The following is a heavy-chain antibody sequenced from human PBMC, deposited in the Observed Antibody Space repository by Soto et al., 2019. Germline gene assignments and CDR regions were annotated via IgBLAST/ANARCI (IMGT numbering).Heavy chain of an antibody. V-gene: IGHV3-30-3*01. CDR1: GFTFSSYA. J-gene: IGHJ4*02. CDR3: ARDPSDYGSGSSQYYGY. CDR2: ISYDGSNK. D-gene: IGHD3-10*01. Sequence: QVQLVESGGGVVQPGRSLRLSCAASGFTFSSYAMHWVRQAPGKGLEWVAVISYDGSNKYYADSVKGRFTISRDNSKNTLYLQMNSLRAEDTAVYYCARDPSDYGSGSSQYYGYWGQGTLVTVSS.